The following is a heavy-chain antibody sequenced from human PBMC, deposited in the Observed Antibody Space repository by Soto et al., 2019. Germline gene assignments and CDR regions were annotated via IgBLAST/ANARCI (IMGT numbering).Heavy chain of an antibody. CDR3: ARAVVRARLSV. D-gene: IGHD3-10*01. CDR1: GGSFSGYY. Sequence: QVQLQQWGAGLLKPSETLSLTCAVYGGSFSGYYWSWIRQPPGKGLEWIGEINHSGSTNYNPSLESRVTISVDTSKNQFSLKLSSVTAADTAVYYCARAVVRARLSVWGQGTTVTVSS. J-gene: IGHJ6*02. CDR2: INHSGST. V-gene: IGHV4-34*01.